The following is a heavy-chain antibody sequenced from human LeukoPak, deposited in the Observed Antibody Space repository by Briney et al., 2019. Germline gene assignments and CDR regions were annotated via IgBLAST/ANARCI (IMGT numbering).Heavy chain of an antibody. CDR1: GFTVSANY. CDR3: ARGGVYGDYARRYFDY. V-gene: IGHV3-53*01. CDR2: IYSGGGT. D-gene: IGHD4-17*01. Sequence: GGSLRLSCAASGFTVSANYMSWVRQAPGKGLEWVSVIYSGGGTYYADSVKGRFTLSRDNSKNMLYLQMNSLRAEDTAVYYCARGGVYGDYARRYFDYWGQGTLVTVSS. J-gene: IGHJ4*02.